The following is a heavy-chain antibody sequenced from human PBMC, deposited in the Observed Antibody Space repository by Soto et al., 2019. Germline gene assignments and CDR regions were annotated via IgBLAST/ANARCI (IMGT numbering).Heavy chain of an antibody. Sequence: PSETLSLTCAVYGGSFSGYYWSWIRQPPGKGLEWIGEINHSGSTNYNPSLKSRVTISVDTSKNQFSLKLSSVTAADTAVYYCARDQAWVLMSYYYYYGMDVWGQGTKVTVSS. V-gene: IGHV4-34*01. CDR1: GGSFSGYY. D-gene: IGHD2-8*01. CDR2: INHSGST. CDR3: ARDQAWVLMSYYYYYGMDV. J-gene: IGHJ6*02.